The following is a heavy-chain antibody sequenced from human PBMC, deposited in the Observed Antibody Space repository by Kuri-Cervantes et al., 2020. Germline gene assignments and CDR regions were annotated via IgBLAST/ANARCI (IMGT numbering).Heavy chain of an antibody. CDR3: ARATWPTYYFDY. Sequence: ESLKISCAVYGGSFSGYYWSWIRQPPGKGLEWIGRIYTSGSTDYNPSLKSRVTISIDTSRNQFSVKLSSVTAADSAVYYCARATWPTYYFDYWGQGTLVTVSS. CDR1: GGSFSGYY. V-gene: IGHV4-59*10. J-gene: IGHJ4*02. CDR2: IYTSGST.